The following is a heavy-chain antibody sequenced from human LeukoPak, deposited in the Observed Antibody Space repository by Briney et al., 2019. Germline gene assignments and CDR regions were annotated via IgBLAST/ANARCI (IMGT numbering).Heavy chain of an antibody. Sequence: PGGSLRLSCAASGFTFNSEAMTWVRQGPGKGLEWVSSISDSGCTTYYADSVKGRFTISRDNSKNTVYLQMNSLRAEDTALYYCAKGLGFLPQFDYWGQGTLVAVSS. D-gene: IGHD6-19*01. J-gene: IGHJ4*02. CDR1: GFTFNSEA. CDR2: ISDSGCTT. CDR3: AKGLGFLPQFDY. V-gene: IGHV3-23*01.